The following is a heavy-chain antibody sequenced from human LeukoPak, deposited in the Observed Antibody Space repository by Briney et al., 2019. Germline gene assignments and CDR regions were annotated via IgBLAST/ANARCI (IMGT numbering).Heavy chain of an antibody. Sequence: GGSLRLSCAASGFTVSSNYMSWVRQAPGKGLEWVSVIYSGGSTYYADSVKGRFTISRDNSKNTLYLQMNSLRAEDTAVYYCARDRCGGDCPHYFDYWAREPWSPSPQ. J-gene: IGHJ4*02. CDR2: IYSGGST. CDR1: GFTVSSNY. D-gene: IGHD2-21*02. CDR3: ARDRCGGDCPHYFDY. V-gene: IGHV3-53*01.